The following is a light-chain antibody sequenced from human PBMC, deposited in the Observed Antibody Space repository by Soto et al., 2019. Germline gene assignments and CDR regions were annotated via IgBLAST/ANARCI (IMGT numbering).Light chain of an antibody. CDR3: SSYTSSSTLRYV. J-gene: IGLJ1*01. V-gene: IGLV2-14*01. Sequence: QSVLTQPASVCGSPGQSITISCTGTRSDGGGYSYVSWYQLHRGKAPKLMIYEVTNRSSGVADRSSASGSGIRASLSISGLQAEDEADYYCSSYTSSSTLRYVFGTGTKVTVL. CDR2: EVT. CDR1: RSDGGGYSY.